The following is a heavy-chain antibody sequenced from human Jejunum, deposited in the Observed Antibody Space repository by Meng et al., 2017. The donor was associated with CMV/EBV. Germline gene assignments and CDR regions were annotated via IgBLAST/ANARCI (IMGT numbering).Heavy chain of an antibody. Sequence: AASGFTFRSYDMHWVRQATGKGLEWVSTIGVAGDTYYVGSVKGRFTISRETAKNSLYLQMNSLRAGDTAVYYCSRVHPYYFGMDVWGQGTTVTVSS. CDR3: SRVHPYYFGMDV. CDR2: IGVAGDT. CDR1: GFTFRSYD. V-gene: IGHV3-13*01. J-gene: IGHJ6*02.